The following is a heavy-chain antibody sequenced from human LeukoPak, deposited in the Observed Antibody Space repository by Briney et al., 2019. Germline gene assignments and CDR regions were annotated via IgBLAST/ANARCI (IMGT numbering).Heavy chain of an antibody. CDR1: GFTFSDYY. J-gene: IGHJ5*02. CDR2: ISSSGSTI. CDR3: ARVYYDLWSGYYRFDP. D-gene: IGHD3-3*01. V-gene: IGHV3-11*04. Sequence: PGGSLRLSCAASGFTFSDYYMSWIRQAPGKGLEWVSYISSSGSTIYYADSAKGRFTISRDNAKNSLYLQMNSLRAEDTAVYYCARVYYDLWSGYYRFDPWGQGTLVTVSS.